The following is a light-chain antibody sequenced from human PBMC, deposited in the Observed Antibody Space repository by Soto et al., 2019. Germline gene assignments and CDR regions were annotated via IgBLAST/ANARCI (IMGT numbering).Light chain of an antibody. CDR2: GAS. V-gene: IGKV3-15*01. CDR1: QSVSSN. CDR3: QQHNNWPPWT. J-gene: IGKJ1*01. Sequence: EIVMTQSPATLSVSPGERATLSCRASQSVSSNLAWYQQKPGQAPRLLIYGASTRATGIPARFSGSGSGTEFTLTISSLQYEDFAVYYCQQHNNWPPWTFGQGTKVDIK.